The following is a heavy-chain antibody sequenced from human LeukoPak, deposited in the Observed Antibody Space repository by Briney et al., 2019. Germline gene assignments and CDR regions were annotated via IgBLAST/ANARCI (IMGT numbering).Heavy chain of an antibody. D-gene: IGHD1-7*01. CDR1: GFSLSTSGVG. Sequence: SGPTLVNPTQTLTLTCTFSGFSLSTSGVGVCWIRQTPGKALEWLMVIYWNDDKRYSPSLKSRLTITKDTSKNQVVLTMTNMDHVDTATYYCAHRYNWNYDYWGQGTLVTVSS. V-gene: IGHV2-5*01. CDR3: AHRYNWNYDY. J-gene: IGHJ4*02. CDR2: IYWNDDK.